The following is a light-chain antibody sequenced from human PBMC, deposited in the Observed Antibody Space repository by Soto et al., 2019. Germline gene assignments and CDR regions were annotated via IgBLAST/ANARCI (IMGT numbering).Light chain of an antibody. CDR3: QQYHSYWT. V-gene: IGKV1-5*01. CDR2: DAS. Sequence: DFWMTRSPWTLSASVGDIVTITCRASQNIRSRLAWFQQKPGKAPKLLIYDASSLESGVPHRFSRSGSGTEFTLTISSLQTDDFSPYYCQQYHSYWTFGQGTKVDIK. CDR1: QNIRSR. J-gene: IGKJ1*01.